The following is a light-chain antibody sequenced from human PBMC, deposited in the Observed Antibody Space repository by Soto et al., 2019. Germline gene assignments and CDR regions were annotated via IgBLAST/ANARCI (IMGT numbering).Light chain of an antibody. V-gene: IGKV3-20*01. CDR3: QQFGSSIPHT. CDR1: QVIGSRS. J-gene: IGKJ2*01. CDR2: GAS. Sequence: EMVMTQSPGTLPLSPEERATISYRASQVIGSRSLAWYHQKSGQAPRLLIYGASSRATGIPDRFSGSGSGTDFTLIISRLEPEDFGVYYCQQFGSSIPHTFGQGTKLEIK.